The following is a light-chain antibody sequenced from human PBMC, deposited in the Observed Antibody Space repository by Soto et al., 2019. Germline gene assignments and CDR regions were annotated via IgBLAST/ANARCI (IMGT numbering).Light chain of an antibody. V-gene: IGKV3-20*01. J-gene: IGKJ5*01. CDR1: QSVSSSN. CDR3: QQYDISPIT. Sequence: DIVLTQSPGTLSSSPGERATLSCRASQSVSSSNLAWYQQKPGQAPRLLIYGASSKATDIPDRFSGGGSGADFTLTISRLEPEDFGVYYCQQYDISPITFGQGTRLEIK. CDR2: GAS.